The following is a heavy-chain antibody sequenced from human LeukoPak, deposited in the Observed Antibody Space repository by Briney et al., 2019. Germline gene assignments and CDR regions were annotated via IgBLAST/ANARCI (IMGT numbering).Heavy chain of an antibody. V-gene: IGHV3-48*01. CDR3: ARYAAGGSYYYYMDV. CDR2: IGTSSTTI. Sequence: GGSLRLSCAASGFTFSSYTMNWVRQPPGKGLEWVSNIGTSSTTIYYADSVKGRFTISRDNAKNSLYLQMNSLRADDTAVYYCARYAAGGSYYYYMDVWGKGTTVTVSS. J-gene: IGHJ6*03. D-gene: IGHD6-25*01. CDR1: GFTFSSYT.